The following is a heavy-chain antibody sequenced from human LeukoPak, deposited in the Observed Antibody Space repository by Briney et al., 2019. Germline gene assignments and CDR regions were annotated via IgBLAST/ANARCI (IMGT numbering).Heavy chain of an antibody. CDR1: GGSISSYY. Sequence: SETLSLTCTVSGGSISSYYWSWIRQPAGKGLEWIGRIYISGSTNYNPSLKSRVTMSVDTSKNQFSLKLSSVTAADTAVYYCARDRYSGSYYMMFDYWGQGTLVTVSS. CDR3: ARDRYSGSYYMMFDY. CDR2: IYISGST. J-gene: IGHJ4*02. V-gene: IGHV4-4*07. D-gene: IGHD1-26*01.